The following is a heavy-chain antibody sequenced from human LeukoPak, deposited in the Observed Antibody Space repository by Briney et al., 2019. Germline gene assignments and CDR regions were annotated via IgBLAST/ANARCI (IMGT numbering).Heavy chain of an antibody. Sequence: PSETLSLTCTVSGGSISSYYWSWIRQPAGKGLEWIGRIHTSGSTNYNPSLKTRVTMSVDTSKNQFSLKVSSVTAADTAVYYCAGDSGGVTYFSDYWGQGTLVTVSS. CDR3: AGDSGGVTYFSDY. CDR2: IHTSGST. CDR1: GGSISSYY. D-gene: IGHD3-16*01. V-gene: IGHV4-4*07. J-gene: IGHJ4*02.